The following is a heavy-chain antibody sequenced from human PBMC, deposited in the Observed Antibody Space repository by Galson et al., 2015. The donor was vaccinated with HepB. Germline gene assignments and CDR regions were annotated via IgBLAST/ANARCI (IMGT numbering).Heavy chain of an antibody. CDR1: GFTVTGNY. V-gene: IGHV3-9*01. D-gene: IGHD5-12*01. Sequence: SLRLSCAASGFTVTGNYMSWVRQAPGTGLEWVSGISWGGGDIAYAHSVKGRFTISRDNAKNSLYLQMNSLKPEDTALYYCAKGLSSGNEEIDYWGQGTLVTVSS. CDR3: AKGLSSGNEEIDY. CDR2: ISWGGGDI. J-gene: IGHJ4*02.